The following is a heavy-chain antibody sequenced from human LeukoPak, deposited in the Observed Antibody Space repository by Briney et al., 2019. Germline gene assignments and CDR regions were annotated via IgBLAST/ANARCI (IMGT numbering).Heavy chain of an antibody. CDR1: GFTFSSYA. V-gene: IGHV3-30-3*01. J-gene: IGHJ4*02. Sequence: GGSLRLSCAASGFTFSSYAMHWVRQAPGKGLEWVAVISYDGSNKYYADSVKGRFTISRDNSKNTLFPQMSSLRAEDTAVYYCAKDRDWASAVGTDFEYWGQGTLVTVSS. CDR3: AKDRDWASAVGTDFEY. CDR2: ISYDGSNK. D-gene: IGHD6-13*01.